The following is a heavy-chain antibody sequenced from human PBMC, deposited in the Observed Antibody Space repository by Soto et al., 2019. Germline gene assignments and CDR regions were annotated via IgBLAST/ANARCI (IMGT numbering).Heavy chain of an antibody. J-gene: IGHJ4*02. CDR3: ARDGDYGGQQY. D-gene: IGHD3-16*01. V-gene: IGHV4-59*01. CDR1: GGSISSYY. CDR2: IYYIGST. Sequence: SETLSLTCTVSGGSISSYYLSWIRQPPGKGLEWIGYIYYIGSTNYNPSLRSRVTIAADTSKNQISLRLRSVTAADTAVYYCARDGDYGGQQYWGQGTLVTVSS.